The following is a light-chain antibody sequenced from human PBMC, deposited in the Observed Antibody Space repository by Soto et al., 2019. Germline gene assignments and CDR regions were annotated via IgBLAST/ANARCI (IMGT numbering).Light chain of an antibody. CDR2: WAS. CDR1: QSVLYSSNNKNY. J-gene: IGKJ4*01. Sequence: IVMTQSPDSLAVSLGERATINCKSSQSVLYSSNNKNYLAWYQQKPGQPPKLLIYWASTRESGVPDRFSGSGSGTDFTLTISSLQAEDVAVYYCQQYYSTPLIFGGGTKVEIK. CDR3: QQYYSTPLI. V-gene: IGKV4-1*01.